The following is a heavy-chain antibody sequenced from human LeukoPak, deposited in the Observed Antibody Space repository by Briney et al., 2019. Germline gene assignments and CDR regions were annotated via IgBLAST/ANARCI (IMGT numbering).Heavy chain of an antibody. CDR3: AKERSSDSGWYYFDY. CDR1: GFTFSSYA. J-gene: IGHJ4*02. CDR2: ISGSGGST. D-gene: IGHD6-19*01. V-gene: IGHV3-23*01. Sequence: PGGSLRLSCAASGFTFSSYAMSWVRQAPGKGLKWVSAISGSGGSTYYADSVKGRFTISRDNSKNTLYLQMNSLRAEDTAVYYCAKERSSDSGWYYFDYWGQGTLVTVSS.